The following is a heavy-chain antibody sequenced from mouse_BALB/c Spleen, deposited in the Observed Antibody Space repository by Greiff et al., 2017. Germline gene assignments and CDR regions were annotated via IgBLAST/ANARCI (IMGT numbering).Heavy chain of an antibody. CDR2: ISSGGST. CDR1: GFTFSSYA. D-gene: IGHD2-1*01. V-gene: IGHV5-6-5*01. J-gene: IGHJ2*01. CDR3: ARGRYGNYDY. Sequence: KLVESGGGLVKPGGSLKLSCAASGFTFSSYAMSWVRQTPEKRLEWVASISSGGSTYYPDSVKGRFTISRDNARNILYLQMSSLRSEDTAMYYCARGRYGNYDYWGQGTTLTVSS.